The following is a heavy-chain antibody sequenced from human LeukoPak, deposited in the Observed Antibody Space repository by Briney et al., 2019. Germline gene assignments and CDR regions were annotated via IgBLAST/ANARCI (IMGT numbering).Heavy chain of an antibody. CDR2: IFVGSGNT. CDR1: GFTFTSSA. V-gene: IGHV1-58*02. J-gene: IGHJ4*02. D-gene: IGHD5-24*01. Sequence: SVTVSCKASGFTFTSSAMQWVRQARGQRLEWIGWIFVGSGNTNYAQKFQERVTITRDMSTSTAYMELSSLRSEDTAVYYCAADEGRDGYNVPRFDYWGQGTLVTVSS. CDR3: AADEGRDGYNVPRFDY.